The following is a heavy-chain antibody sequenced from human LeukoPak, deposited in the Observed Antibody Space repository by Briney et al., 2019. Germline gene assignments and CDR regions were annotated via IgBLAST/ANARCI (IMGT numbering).Heavy chain of an antibody. D-gene: IGHD2-21*02. J-gene: IGHJ4*02. CDR1: GYTFTNHA. CDR3: ARVGSPMVTAVLGGKSPDY. CDR2: INAANGNT. V-gene: IGHV1-3*01. Sequence: ASVKVSCKASGYTFTNHAMHWVRQAPGQGLEWMGWINAANGNTKYSQKFQGRVTITRDTSASIVYMELSSLRSEDTAVYYCARVGSPMVTAVLGGKSPDYWGQGTLVTVSS.